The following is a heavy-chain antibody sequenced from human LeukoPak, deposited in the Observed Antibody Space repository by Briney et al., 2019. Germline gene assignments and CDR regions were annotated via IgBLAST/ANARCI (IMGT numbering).Heavy chain of an antibody. CDR2: IYYSGST. Sequence: SETLSLTCTVSGGSISSYYWSWIRQPPGKGLEWIGYIYYSGSTNYNPSLKSRVTISVDTSKNQFSLKLSSVTAADTAVYYCARLVPHIVVVTAIQKGGFDPWGQGTLVTVSS. J-gene: IGHJ5*02. CDR1: GGSISSYY. V-gene: IGHV4-59*01. CDR3: ARLVPHIVVVTAIQKGGFDP. D-gene: IGHD2-21*02.